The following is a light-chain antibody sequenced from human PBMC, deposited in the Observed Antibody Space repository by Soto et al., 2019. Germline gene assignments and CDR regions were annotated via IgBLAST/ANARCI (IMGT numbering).Light chain of an antibody. CDR2: TAS. CDR3: QQRSRWPRAT. Sequence: EMVLTQSPATLSPSPEESATLSCRASQNVGHNFAWYQQKSDQPPRLLIHTASSRAAGIPARFSGSGSPTDFTLTFSSLEPEDILVYYCQQRSRWPRATFGGGAKVEIK. V-gene: IGKV3-11*01. J-gene: IGKJ4*01. CDR1: QNVGHN.